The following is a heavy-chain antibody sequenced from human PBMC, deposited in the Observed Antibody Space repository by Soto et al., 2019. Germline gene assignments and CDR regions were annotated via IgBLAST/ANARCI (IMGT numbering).Heavy chain of an antibody. J-gene: IGHJ6*02. CDR1: GYSFTSYW. Sequence: GESLKISCKGSGYSFTSYWISWVRQMPGKGLEWMGRIDPSDSYTNYSPSFQGHVTIPADKSISTAYLQWSSLKASDTAMYYCARHIKDYSSGRHYYYYGMYFWGQGTMVTVSS. V-gene: IGHV5-10-1*01. CDR2: IDPSDSYT. D-gene: IGHD6-19*01. CDR3: ARHIKDYSSGRHYYYYGMYF.